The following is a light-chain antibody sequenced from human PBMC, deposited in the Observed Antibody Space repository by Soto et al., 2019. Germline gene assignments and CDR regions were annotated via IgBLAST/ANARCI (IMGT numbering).Light chain of an antibody. Sequence: EIVMTQSPATLSVSPGERATLSCRASQSVSSNLAWYQQKPGQAPSLLIYGASSRATGIPDRFSGSGSGTDLTITISRLEPEDFEVYDCQQYGSSPWTFGQGTKVDIK. CDR3: QQYGSSPWT. CDR1: QSVSSN. V-gene: IGKV3-20*01. CDR2: GAS. J-gene: IGKJ1*01.